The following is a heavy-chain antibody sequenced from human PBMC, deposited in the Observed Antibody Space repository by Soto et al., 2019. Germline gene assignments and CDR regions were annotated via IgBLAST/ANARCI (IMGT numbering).Heavy chain of an antibody. D-gene: IGHD6-13*01. V-gene: IGHV4-61*08. J-gene: IGHJ4*02. CDR3: ATSYGNAWYTY. Sequence: PSETLSLTCTVSGGSISSSAYSWTWIRQPPGKGLEWIGDINHTGITNYNPSLKSRLTLSVDRSKNQFTLQLTSVTAADTAVYYCATSYGNAWYTYWGQGTQVTVSS. CDR2: INHTGIT. CDR1: GGSISSSAYS.